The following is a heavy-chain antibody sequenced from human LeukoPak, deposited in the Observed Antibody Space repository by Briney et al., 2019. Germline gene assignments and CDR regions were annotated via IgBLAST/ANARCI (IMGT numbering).Heavy chain of an antibody. D-gene: IGHD3-22*01. V-gene: IGHV3-23*01. CDR2: ISGSGGST. CDR3: AKGLRIVVVITTFDY. J-gene: IGHJ4*02. CDR1: GFTFSDYY. Sequence: GGSLRLSCAASGFTFSDYYMSWIRQAPGKGLEWVSAISGSGGSTYYADSVKGRFTISRDNSKNTLYLQMNSLRAEDTAVYYCAKGLRIVVVITTFDYWGQGTLVTVSS.